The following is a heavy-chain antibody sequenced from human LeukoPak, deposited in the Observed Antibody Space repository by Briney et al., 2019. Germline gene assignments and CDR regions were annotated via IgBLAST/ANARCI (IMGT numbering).Heavy chain of an antibody. J-gene: IGHJ4*02. CDR3: ARDSNFGIWSLH. D-gene: IGHD3-10*01. CDR2: ISTSSLYI. Sequence: GGSLRLSCAASGFTFSSYTMNWVRQAPGRGLEWVASISTSSLYIYYADSVKGRFTISRDNAKNSLYLQMDSLSAEDTAVYYCARDSNFGIWSLHWGQGTLVTVSS. CDR1: GFTFSSYT. V-gene: IGHV3-21*01.